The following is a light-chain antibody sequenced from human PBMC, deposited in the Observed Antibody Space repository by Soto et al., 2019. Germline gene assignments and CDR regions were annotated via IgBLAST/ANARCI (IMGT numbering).Light chain of an antibody. V-gene: IGKV1-5*01. J-gene: IGKJ1*01. CDR3: QEYNSYTWT. CDR2: DAS. CDR1: QSICNW. Sequence: DIQMTQSPSTLSASVGDRVTITCRASQSICNWLAWYQQKPGKVPKLLIYDASSLASGVPSRFSGSGSGTEFTLTISSLQPDDFASFYCQEYNSYTWTFGQGTKVDIK.